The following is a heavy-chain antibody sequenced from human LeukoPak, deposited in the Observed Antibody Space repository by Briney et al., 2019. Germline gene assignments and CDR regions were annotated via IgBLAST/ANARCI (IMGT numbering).Heavy chain of an antibody. CDR3: AKGVVVAPDVTPFDY. Sequence: GGSLRLSCAASGFTFSSYAMSWVRQAPGRGLEWVSAISGSGGSTYYADSVKGRFTISRDNSKNTLYLQMNSLRAEDTAVYYCAKGVVVAPDVTPFDYWGQGTLVTVSS. CDR2: ISGSGGST. CDR1: GFTFSSYA. J-gene: IGHJ4*02. V-gene: IGHV3-23*01. D-gene: IGHD2-2*01.